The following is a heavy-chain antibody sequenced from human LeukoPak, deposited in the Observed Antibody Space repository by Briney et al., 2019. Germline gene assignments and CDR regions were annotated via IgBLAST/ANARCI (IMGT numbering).Heavy chain of an antibody. V-gene: IGHV3-11*01. CDR3: ARVLRYCSGGNCYSGGLGYMDV. Sequence: GGSLRLSCAASGFTFSDYNMRWIRQAPGKGLEWVSSISRSGSTKYHADSVKGRFTISRDNAKNSLFLQMNSLRAEDTAVYYCARVLRYCSGGNCYSGGLGYMDVWGKGTTVTISS. CDR1: GFTFSDYN. J-gene: IGHJ6*03. CDR2: ISRSGSTK. D-gene: IGHD2-15*01.